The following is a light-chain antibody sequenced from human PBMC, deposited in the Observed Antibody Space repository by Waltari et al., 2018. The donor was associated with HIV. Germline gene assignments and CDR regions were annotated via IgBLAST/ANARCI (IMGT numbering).Light chain of an antibody. CDR3: LQYGRPLRLT. J-gene: IGKJ4*01. Sequence: DIVLTQFPATLSLSPGERATLSCGASESVISNYLAWYQQKPGLAPRLLIYDASIRATGIPDRFSGSGSGTDFTLTISRLEPGDFGVYFCLQYGRPLRLTFGGGTRVEIK. V-gene: IGKV3D-20*01. CDR1: ESVISNY. CDR2: DAS.